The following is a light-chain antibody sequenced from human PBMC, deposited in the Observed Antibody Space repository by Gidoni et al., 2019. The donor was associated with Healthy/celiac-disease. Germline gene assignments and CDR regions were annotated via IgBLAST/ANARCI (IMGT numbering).Light chain of an antibody. V-gene: IGKV1-16*02. CDR1: QGISNY. CDR3: QQCNCYPIT. J-gene: IGKJ5*01. Sequence: DIQMTQSPSSLSASVGDRVTLTCRASQGISNYLAWFQQKPGKAPKSLIYAATSVQSGAPSKISGSGSGADIPLTISRLQPEVLATYCCQQCNCYPITFGHXTRLEIK. CDR2: AAT.